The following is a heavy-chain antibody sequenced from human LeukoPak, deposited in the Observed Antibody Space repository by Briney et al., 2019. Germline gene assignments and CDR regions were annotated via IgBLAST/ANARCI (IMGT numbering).Heavy chain of an antibody. D-gene: IGHD1-14*01. CDR3: ARDFQPRRAAFDI. CDR2: ISSSSYI. J-gene: IGHJ3*02. CDR1: GFSCGGYS. V-gene: IGHV3-21*01. Sequence: GGSLRLSCSASGFSCGGYSMNCRRQASGKGMKWVSSISSSSYIYYADSVKGRFTISRDNAKNSLYLQMNSLRAEDTAVYYCARDFQPRRAAFDIWGQGTMVTVSS.